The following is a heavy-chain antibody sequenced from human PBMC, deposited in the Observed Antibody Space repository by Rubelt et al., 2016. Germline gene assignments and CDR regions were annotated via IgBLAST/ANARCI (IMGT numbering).Heavy chain of an antibody. J-gene: IGHJ4*02. D-gene: IGHD6-19*01. CDR3: AREVLAVAGTWKFDS. CDR1: GYTLTTFG. V-gene: IGHV1-2*04. CDR2: INPNSGGT. Sequence: QVQLVQSGAEVKNPGASVKVSCKASGYTLTTFGLTWVRQAPGQGLEWMGWINPNSGGTNYAQKFQGWVTMTRDTSISTAYMELSRLRSDDRAVYYCAREVLAVAGTWKFDSWGQGTLVTVSS.